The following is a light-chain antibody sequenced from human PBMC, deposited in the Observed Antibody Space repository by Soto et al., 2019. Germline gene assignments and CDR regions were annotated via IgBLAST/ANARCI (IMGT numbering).Light chain of an antibody. CDR2: AAS. CDR3: PQSYKTPHT. Sequence: DIQMTQSPSSLSASVGDRVTITCRASQGGSAYLLWYQQRQGRAPQLLIYAASNLLSGVPSRFSGSGSGTNFTLPISSLQPEDFATYYCPQSYKTPHTFGQGTKLETK. V-gene: IGKV1-39*01. J-gene: IGKJ2*01. CDR1: QGGSAY.